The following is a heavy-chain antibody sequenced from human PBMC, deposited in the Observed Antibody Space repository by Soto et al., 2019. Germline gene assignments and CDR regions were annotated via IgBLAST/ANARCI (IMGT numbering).Heavy chain of an antibody. CDR1: GGSISSGSYY. CDR2: IYNSGST. D-gene: IGHD3-10*01. V-gene: IGHV4-31*03. Sequence: QVQLQESGLGLVKPSQTLSLTCTVSGGSISSGSYYWSWIRQLPGKGLEWIGYIYNSGSTYYNPSLKSRVTISVDTSKNQFSLKLNSVTAADTAVYYCATRSDYYYGSGSLGGMDVWGQGTTVNVSS. CDR3: ATRSDYYYGSGSLGGMDV. J-gene: IGHJ6*02.